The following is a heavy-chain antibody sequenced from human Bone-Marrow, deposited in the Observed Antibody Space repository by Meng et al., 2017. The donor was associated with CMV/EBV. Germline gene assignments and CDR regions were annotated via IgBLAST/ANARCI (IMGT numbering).Heavy chain of an antibody. J-gene: IGHJ6*04. CDR1: GDSVSSNSAA. D-gene: IGHD6-13*01. CDR3: ARGRGGAAAVYYGMDV. CDR2: TYHRSKWYN. Sequence: SETLSLTCAIPGDSVSSNSAAWNWIRQSPSRGLEWLGRTYHRSKWYNDYAVSVKSRITINPDTSKNQFSLQLNSVTPEDTAVYYCARGRGGAAAVYYGMDVWGEGTTVTVSS. V-gene: IGHV6-1*01.